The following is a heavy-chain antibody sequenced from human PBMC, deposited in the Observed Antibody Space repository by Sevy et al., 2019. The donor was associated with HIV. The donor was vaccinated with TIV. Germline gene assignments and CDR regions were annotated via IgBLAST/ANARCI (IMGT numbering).Heavy chain of an antibody. Sequence: GGSLRLSCAASGFTFSDYYINWIRQAPGKGLEWVSYISSDGGNKYYANSVKGRFTISRDNAKNSVFLQMNSLRAEDTAVYYCAREDIGGSHFDHWGQGTLVTVSS. CDR1: GFTFSDYY. CDR3: AREDIGGSHFDH. CDR2: ISSDGGNK. J-gene: IGHJ4*02. D-gene: IGHD2-15*01. V-gene: IGHV3-11*01.